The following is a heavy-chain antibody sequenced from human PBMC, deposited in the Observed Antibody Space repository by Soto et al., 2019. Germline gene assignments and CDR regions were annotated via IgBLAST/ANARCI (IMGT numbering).Heavy chain of an antibody. CDR1: GGTFSSYA. D-gene: IGHD3-10*01. CDR2: IIPIFGTA. CDR3: ARGGITMVRGVITGFGY. Sequence: QVQLVQSGAEVKKPGSSVKVSCKASGGTFSSYAISWVRQAPGQGLEWMGGIIPIFGTANYAQKFQGRVTISADESTSTAYMERSSLRSEDKAVYYCARGGITMVRGVITGFGYWGQVTLVTVSS. J-gene: IGHJ4*02. V-gene: IGHV1-69*01.